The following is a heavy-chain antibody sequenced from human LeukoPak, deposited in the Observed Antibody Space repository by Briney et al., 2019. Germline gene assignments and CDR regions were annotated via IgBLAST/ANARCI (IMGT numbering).Heavy chain of an antibody. D-gene: IGHD1-26*01. CDR3: APMRDWEIS. CDR1: GFTFDDYG. V-gene: IGHV3-74*01. Sequence: GGSLRLSCEASGFTFDDYGMSWVRQAPGKGLVWVSRINPDGSSTTYADSVKGRFTISRDNAKNTLYLQMNSLRAEDTAVYFCAPMRDWEISWGQGTLVTVSS. J-gene: IGHJ5*02. CDR2: INPDGSST.